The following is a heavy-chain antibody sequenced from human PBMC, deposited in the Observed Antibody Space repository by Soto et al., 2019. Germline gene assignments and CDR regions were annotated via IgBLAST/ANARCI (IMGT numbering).Heavy chain of an antibody. Sequence: GGSLRLSCAVSGFSLSDYGMSWVRQAPGMGLQWVANIKQDGSEKFYVDSVKGRFTISRDTAKNSVYLEMNSLRAEDTAVYFCARDNKHLWTGHYGMDVWGHGTTVTVSS. CDR1: GFSLSDYG. J-gene: IGHJ6*02. D-gene: IGHD3-3*02. CDR2: IKQDGSEK. CDR3: ARDNKHLWTGHYGMDV. V-gene: IGHV3-7*03.